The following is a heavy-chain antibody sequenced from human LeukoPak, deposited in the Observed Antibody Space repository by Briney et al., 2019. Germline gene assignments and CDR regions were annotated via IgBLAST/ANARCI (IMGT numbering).Heavy chain of an antibody. V-gene: IGHV1-2*06. Sequence: GASVKVSCKASGYTFTGYYMHWVRQAPGQGLEWMRRINPNSGGTNYARKFQGRVTMTRDTSISTAYMELSRLRSDDTAVYYCAREMTTIVVVAAAHNDAFDIWGQGTMVTVSS. J-gene: IGHJ3*02. D-gene: IGHD2-15*01. CDR2: INPNSGGT. CDR3: AREMTTIVVVAAAHNDAFDI. CDR1: GYTFTGYY.